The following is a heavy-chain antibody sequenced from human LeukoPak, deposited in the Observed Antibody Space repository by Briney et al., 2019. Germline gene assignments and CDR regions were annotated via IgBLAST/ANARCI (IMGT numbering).Heavy chain of an antibody. CDR1: GYTFTSYA. J-gene: IGHJ4*02. Sequence: ASVKVSCKASGYTFTSYAMNWVRQAPGQGLEWMGWINTNTGNPTYAQGFTGRFVFSLDTFVSTAYLQISSLKAEDTAVYYCARDRVLLWFGESYYFDYWGQGTLVTVSS. CDR2: INTNTGNP. D-gene: IGHD3-10*01. CDR3: ARDRVLLWFGESYYFDY. V-gene: IGHV7-4-1*02.